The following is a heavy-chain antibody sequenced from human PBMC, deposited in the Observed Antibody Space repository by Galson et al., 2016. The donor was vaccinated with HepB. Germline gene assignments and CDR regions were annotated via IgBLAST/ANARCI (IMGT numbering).Heavy chain of an antibody. V-gene: IGHV3-23*01. CDR3: AKGAYSYASTGYYPFDY. CDR1: GFTFNNYA. J-gene: IGHJ4*02. D-gene: IGHD3-22*01. Sequence: SLRLSCAASGFTFNNYAMTWVRLAPGKGLEWVTTIRGDGSRIYYADSVKGRFTISRDNSKHTLYLQMSSLRAEDTATYSCAKGAYSYASTGYYPFDYWGQGTLVTVSS. CDR2: IRGDGSRI.